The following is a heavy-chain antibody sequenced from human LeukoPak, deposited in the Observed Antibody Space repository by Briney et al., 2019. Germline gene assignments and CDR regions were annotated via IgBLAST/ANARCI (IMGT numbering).Heavy chain of an antibody. V-gene: IGHV4-59*08. D-gene: IGHD2-15*01. CDR3: ARRLIGYCSGGSCYAAFDI. Sequence: PSETLSLTCTVSGGSTSSYYWSWIRQPPGKGLEWIGYIYYSGSTNYNPSLKSRVTISVDTSKNQFSLKLSSVTAADTAVYYCARRLIGYCSGGSCYAAFDIWGQGTMVTVSS. J-gene: IGHJ3*02. CDR2: IYYSGST. CDR1: GGSTSSYY.